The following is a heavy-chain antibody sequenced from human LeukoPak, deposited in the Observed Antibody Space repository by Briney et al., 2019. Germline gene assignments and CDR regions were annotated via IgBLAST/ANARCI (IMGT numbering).Heavy chain of an antibody. V-gene: IGHV1-8*01. CDR3: ARVGYYYGSGSYYNPYYYYYMDV. J-gene: IGHJ6*03. Sequence: ASVKVSCKASGYTFTSYDINWVRQATGQGLEWMGWMNPNSGNTGYAQKFQGRVTMTRNTSISTAYTELSSLRSEDTAVYYCARVGYYYGSGSYYNPYYYYYMDVWGKGTTVTISS. D-gene: IGHD3-10*01. CDR2: MNPNSGNT. CDR1: GYTFTSYD.